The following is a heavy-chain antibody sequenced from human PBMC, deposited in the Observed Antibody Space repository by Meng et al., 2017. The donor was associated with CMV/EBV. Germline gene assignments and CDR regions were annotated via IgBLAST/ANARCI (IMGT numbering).Heavy chain of an antibody. V-gene: IGHV3-15*01. D-gene: IGHD3-3*02. Sequence: GGSLRLSCAASGFTFSNAWMSWVRQAPGKGLEWVGRIKSKTDGGTTDYAAPVKGRFTISRDDSKNTLYLQMNSLKTEDTAVYYCTTDVYWDFWSGYPTRPFDYWGQGTLVTVSS. CDR3: TTDVYWDFWSGYPTRPFDY. CDR2: IKSKTDGGTT. J-gene: IGHJ4*02. CDR1: GFTFSNAW.